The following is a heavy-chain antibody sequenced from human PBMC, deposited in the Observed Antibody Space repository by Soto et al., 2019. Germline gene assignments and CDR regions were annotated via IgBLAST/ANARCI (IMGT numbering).Heavy chain of an antibody. D-gene: IGHD6-13*01. CDR1: GFTFSSYS. Sequence: EVQLVESGGGLVKPGGSMRLSCAASGFTFSSYSMNWVRQAPGKGLEWVSSISSSSSYIYYADSVKGRFTISRDNAKNSLYLQMNSLRAEDTAVYYCAREQTGYSSSWGDYWGQGTLVTVSS. J-gene: IGHJ4*02. V-gene: IGHV3-21*01. CDR2: ISSSSSYI. CDR3: AREQTGYSSSWGDY.